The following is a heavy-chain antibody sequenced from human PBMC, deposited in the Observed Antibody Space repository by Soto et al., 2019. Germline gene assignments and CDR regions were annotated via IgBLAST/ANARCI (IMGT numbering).Heavy chain of an antibody. CDR1: GLTFSSSS. D-gene: IGHD1-26*01. V-gene: IGHV3-30-3*01. J-gene: IGHJ4*02. CDR3: ARRLAPSVSALGY. CDR2: ISENGDRQ. Sequence: PLGGSLRLSCTVSGLTFSSSSVHWVRQAPGKGLEWVAVISENGDRQYSTDSVRGRFLVSRDTFNNTIYLQMNSLRPEDTGEYFCARRLAPSVSALGYWGQGALVTVSS.